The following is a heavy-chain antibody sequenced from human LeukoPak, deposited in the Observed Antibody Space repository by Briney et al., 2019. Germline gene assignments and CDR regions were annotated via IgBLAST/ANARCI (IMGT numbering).Heavy chain of an antibody. V-gene: IGHV1-2*02. J-gene: IGHJ4*02. CDR1: GHTFTVYY. CDR2: ITLNSGDT. Sequence: ASVKVSCKASGHTFTVYYIHWVQQAPGQGLEWMGWITLNSGDTKYAQKFQGRVTMTSDTSITTAYMELSRLKFDDTAMYYCAREGELGLNDWGQGTLVTVSS. D-gene: IGHD7-27*01. CDR3: AREGELGLND.